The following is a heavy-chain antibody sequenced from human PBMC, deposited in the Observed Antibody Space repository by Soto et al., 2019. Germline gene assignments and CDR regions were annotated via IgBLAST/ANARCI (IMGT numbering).Heavy chain of an antibody. CDR2: LYPGDSDT. Sequence: GASLKISCKGSGYSFTSYWIGGVRQMPGKGLEWMGNLYPGDSDTRYSPSFQGQVTISADKSISTAYLQWSSLKASDTAMYYCARPLHSGSYWGGAFDIWGQGTMVTVSS. J-gene: IGHJ3*02. CDR3: ARPLHSGSYWGGAFDI. CDR1: GYSFTSYW. D-gene: IGHD1-26*01. V-gene: IGHV5-51*01.